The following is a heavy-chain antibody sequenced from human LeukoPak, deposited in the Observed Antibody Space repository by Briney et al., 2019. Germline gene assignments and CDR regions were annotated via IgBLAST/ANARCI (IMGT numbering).Heavy chain of an antibody. CDR2: ISGSGGST. CDR1: GFTFSSYA. CDR3: AKSRAPRTLSIDY. V-gene: IGHV3-23*01. D-gene: IGHD1-26*01. J-gene: IGHJ4*02. Sequence: GGSLRLSCAASGFTFSSYAMRWVRQAPGKGLEWVSAISGSGGSTYYADSVKGRFTISRDNSKNTLYLQMNSLRAEDTAVYYCAKSRAPRTLSIDYWGQGTLVTVSS.